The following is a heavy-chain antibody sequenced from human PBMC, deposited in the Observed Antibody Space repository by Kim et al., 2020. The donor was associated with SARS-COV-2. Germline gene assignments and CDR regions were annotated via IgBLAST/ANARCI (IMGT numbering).Heavy chain of an antibody. Sequence: GRFTISRDNAKNTLYRQMNSLRAEDTAVYYCAKEDDSSGYTPEGSYYGMDVWGQGTTVTVSS. D-gene: IGHD3-22*01. V-gene: IGHV3-23*03. J-gene: IGHJ6*02. CDR3: AKEDDSSGYTPEGSYYGMDV.